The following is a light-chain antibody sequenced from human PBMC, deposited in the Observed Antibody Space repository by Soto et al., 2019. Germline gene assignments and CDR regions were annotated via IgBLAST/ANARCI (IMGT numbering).Light chain of an antibody. CDR3: QQYGSSLYT. V-gene: IGKV3-20*01. CDR2: DAS. CDR1: QSVSSSY. Sequence: EIVLTQSPGTLSLSPGERATLSCRASQSVSSSYLAWYQQKPGQAPRLLIYDASSRATGIPDRFSGSGSGTDVTLTISRLEPEDFAVYYCQQYGSSLYTFGQGTKLEI. J-gene: IGKJ2*01.